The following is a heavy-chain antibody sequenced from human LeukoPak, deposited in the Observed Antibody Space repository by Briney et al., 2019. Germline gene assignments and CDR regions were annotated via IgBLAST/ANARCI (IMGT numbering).Heavy chain of an antibody. J-gene: IGHJ4*02. D-gene: IGHD1-26*01. CDR2: IYYSGST. CDR1: GGSISSYY. V-gene: IGHV4-59*01. CDR3: ARDGGVSASYYNYFDY. Sequence: NPSETLSLTCTVSGGSISSYYWSWTRQPPGKGLEWIGYIYYSGSTNYNPSLKSRVTISVGTSKNHFSLKLTSVTAADTAVYYCARDGGVSASYYNYFDYWGQGTLVTVSS.